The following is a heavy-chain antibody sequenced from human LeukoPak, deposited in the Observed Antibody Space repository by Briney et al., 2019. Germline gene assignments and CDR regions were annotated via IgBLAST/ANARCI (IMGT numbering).Heavy chain of an antibody. CDR3: AKEGYSYGSNWSDP. D-gene: IGHD5-18*01. V-gene: IGHV3-30*18. CDR1: GFTFSSYT. CDR2: ISYDGSNK. Sequence: GGSLRLSCVASGFTFSSYTMNWVRQAPGKGLEWVAVISYDGSNKYYADSVKGRFTISRDNSKNTLYLQMNSLRAEDTAVYYCAKEGYSYGSNWSDPWGQGTLVTVSS. J-gene: IGHJ5*02.